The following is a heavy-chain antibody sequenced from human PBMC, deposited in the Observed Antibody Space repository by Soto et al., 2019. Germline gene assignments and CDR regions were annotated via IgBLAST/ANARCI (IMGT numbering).Heavy chain of an antibody. D-gene: IGHD5-12*01. CDR2: IYHSGST. V-gene: IGHV4-38-2*01. CDR3: ARVEVRGWLQLEYYFDY. J-gene: IGHJ4*02. Sequence: KPSETLSLTCAVSGYSISSGYYWGWIRQPPGKGLEWIGSIYHSGSTYYNPSLKSRVTISVDTSKNQFSLKLSSVTAADTAVYYCARVEVRGWLQLEYYFDYWGQGTLVTVSS. CDR1: GYSISSGYY.